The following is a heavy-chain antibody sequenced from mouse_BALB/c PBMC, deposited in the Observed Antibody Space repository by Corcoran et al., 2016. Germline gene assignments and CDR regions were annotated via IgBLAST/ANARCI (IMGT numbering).Heavy chain of an antibody. J-gene: IGHJ3*01. Sequence: EVKLLESGGDLVQPGGSLKLSCAASGFDFSRNWMGWVRQAPGKGLEWIGEINPDSRTINYTPSLKDKFIISRDNAKKTLYLQMSKVRFEDTALYYCGRLGDYGWFAYWGQGTLVTVSA. CDR1: GFDFSRNW. CDR3: GRLGDYGWFAY. V-gene: IGHV4-1*02. D-gene: IGHD2-4*01. CDR2: INPDSRTI.